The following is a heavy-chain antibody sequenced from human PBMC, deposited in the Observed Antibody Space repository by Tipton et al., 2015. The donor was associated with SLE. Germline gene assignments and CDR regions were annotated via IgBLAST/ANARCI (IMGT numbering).Heavy chain of an antibody. CDR3: AKDGSAAAGPWYFDL. CDR2: IRYDGSNK. V-gene: IGHV3-30*02. CDR1: GFTFSSYG. J-gene: IGHJ2*01. D-gene: IGHD6-13*01. Sequence: LSLTCAASGFTFSSYGMHWVRQAPGKGLEWVAFIRYDGSNKYYADSVKGRFTISRDNSKNTLYLQMNSLRAEDTAVYYCAKDGSAAAGPWYFDLWGRGTLVTVSS.